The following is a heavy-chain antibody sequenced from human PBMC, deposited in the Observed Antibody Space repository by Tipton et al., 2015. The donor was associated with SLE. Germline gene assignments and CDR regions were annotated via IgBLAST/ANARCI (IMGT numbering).Heavy chain of an antibody. CDR2: INHSGST. D-gene: IGHD4-23*01. CDR3: ARGGGDGGNPFDP. CDR1: GGSFSGYY. J-gene: IGHJ5*02. Sequence: TLSLTCAVYGGSFSGYYWSWIRQPPGKGLEWIGEINHSGSTNYDPSLKSRVTISMDTSKNQLSLKLSSVTAADTAVYYCARGGGDGGNPFDPWGQGTLVTVSS. V-gene: IGHV4-34*01.